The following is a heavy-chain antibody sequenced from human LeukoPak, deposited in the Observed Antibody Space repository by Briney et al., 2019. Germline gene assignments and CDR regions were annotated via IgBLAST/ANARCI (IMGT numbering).Heavy chain of an antibody. CDR3: ARDANRGGEFDL. CDR1: GFTFSTYW. V-gene: IGHV3-7*01. J-gene: IGHJ5*02. D-gene: IGHD2/OR15-2a*01. Sequence: GGSLRLSCAASGFTFSTYWMNWVRQSPGKGLKWVAKIKFDGSETFYVDSAKGRFTISRDNAMNLLYLQMNTLRAEDTAVYYCARDANRGGEFDLWGQGTLVTVSS. CDR2: IKFDGSET.